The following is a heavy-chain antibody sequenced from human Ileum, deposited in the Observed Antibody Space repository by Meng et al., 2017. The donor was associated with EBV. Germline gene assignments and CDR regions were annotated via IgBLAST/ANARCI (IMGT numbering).Heavy chain of an antibody. CDR3: ATRVAAVKYYFDY. D-gene: IGHD6-19*01. Sequence: LQESGPGLVNPSETLSLACSVSGGPISNEDDYWGWIRQPPGKGLEWIGSMYYSGSTYYNPSLKSRVTMSLDTSKNQFSLQLTSVTAADTALYYCATRVAAVKYYFDYWGQGTLVTVSS. CDR1: GGPISNEDDY. J-gene: IGHJ4*02. V-gene: IGHV4-39*07. CDR2: MYYSGST.